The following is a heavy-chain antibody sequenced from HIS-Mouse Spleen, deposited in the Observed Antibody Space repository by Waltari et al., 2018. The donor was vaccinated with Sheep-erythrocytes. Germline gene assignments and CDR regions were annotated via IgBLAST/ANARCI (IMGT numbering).Heavy chain of an antibody. CDR1: GFTFDDYA. CDR3: AKDIGTGLSYGMDV. D-gene: IGHD1-1*01. CDR2: ISCNSGSI. V-gene: IGHV3-9*01. J-gene: IGHJ6*02. Sequence: EVQLVESGGGLVQPGRSLRLSCAASGFTFDDYAMQWVRQAPGQGLGWFSVISCNSGSIGYADSVKLRFTISRDNAKNSLYLQMNSLRAEDTALYYCAKDIGTGLSYGMDVWGQGTTVTVSS.